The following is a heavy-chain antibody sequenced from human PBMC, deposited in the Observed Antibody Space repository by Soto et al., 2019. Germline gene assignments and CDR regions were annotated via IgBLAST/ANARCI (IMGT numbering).Heavy chain of an antibody. V-gene: IGHV1-69*12. CDR1: GCTFSSYA. CDR2: IIPIFGTA. J-gene: IGHJ6*02. Sequence: QVQLVQSGAEVKKPGSSVKVSCKASGCTFSSYAINWVRQAPGQGLEWMGGIIPIFGTADYAQKFQGRATITAAESTSTAYMELSSLRSEDTAVYCCASRITGSPNYCSGMDVWGQGTTVTVSS. D-gene: IGHD1-20*01. CDR3: ASRITGSPNYCSGMDV.